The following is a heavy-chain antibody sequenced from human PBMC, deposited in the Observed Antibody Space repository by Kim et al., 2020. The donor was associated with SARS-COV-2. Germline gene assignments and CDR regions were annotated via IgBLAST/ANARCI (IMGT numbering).Heavy chain of an antibody. D-gene: IGHD2-15*01. CDR2: IYYTGVT. J-gene: IGHJ6*01. V-gene: IGHV4-39*01. CDR3: VRHFYSSYLGYYYYGM. CDR1: GASSDSYSFY. Sequence: SETLSLTCTVSGASSDSYSFYWGWIRQSPGKGLEWLGSIYYTGVTFYNPTLKGRLTISVDTAKGQFSLNLSSATAADTAVYYCVRHFYSSYLGYYYYGM.